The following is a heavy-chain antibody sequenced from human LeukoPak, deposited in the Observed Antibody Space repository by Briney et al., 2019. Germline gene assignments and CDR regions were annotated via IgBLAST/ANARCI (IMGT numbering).Heavy chain of an antibody. CDR3: ARPNPYDFWSGYSTWFDP. V-gene: IGHV4-39*01. CDR2: IYYSGST. J-gene: IGHJ5*02. CDR1: GGSISSSSYY. Sequence: SETLSLTCTVSGGSISSSSYYWGWIRQPPGKGLEWIGSIYYSGSTYYNPSLKSRVTISVDTSKNQFSLKLSSVTAADTAVYYCARPNPYDFWSGYSTWFDPWGQGTVVTVSS. D-gene: IGHD3-3*01.